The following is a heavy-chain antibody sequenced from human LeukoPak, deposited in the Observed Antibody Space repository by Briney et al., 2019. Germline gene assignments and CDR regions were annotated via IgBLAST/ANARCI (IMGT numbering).Heavy chain of an antibody. CDR2: IFYSGST. J-gene: IGHJ5*02. CDR3: ARAKFSDSYHYEGP. Sequence: ASETLSLTCTVSGGSIISSTYYWGWIRQPPGKGLEWIGSIFYSGSTFYNPSLKSRVTISVDTSKNQFSLKLSSVTAADTAVYYCARAKFSDSYHYEGPWGQGTPVTVSS. D-gene: IGHD3-22*01. CDR1: GGSIISSTYY. V-gene: IGHV4-39*01.